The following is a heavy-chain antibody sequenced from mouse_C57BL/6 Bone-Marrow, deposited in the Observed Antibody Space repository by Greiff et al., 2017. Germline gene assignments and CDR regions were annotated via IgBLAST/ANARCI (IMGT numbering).Heavy chain of an antibody. CDR3: ARSKRMMEPFAY. Sequence: QVQLQQPGAELVKPGASVKLSCKASGYTFTSYWMHWVKQRPGQGLEWIGLIHPNSGSTNYNAKFQSKATLTVDKSSSTAYMQLSSLPSEDSAVXYCARSKRMMEPFAYWGQGTLVTVSA. J-gene: IGHJ3*01. CDR1: GYTFTSYW. D-gene: IGHD2-3*01. V-gene: IGHV1-64*01. CDR2: IHPNSGST.